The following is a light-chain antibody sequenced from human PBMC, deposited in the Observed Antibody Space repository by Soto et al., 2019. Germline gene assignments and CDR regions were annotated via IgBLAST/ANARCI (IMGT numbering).Light chain of an antibody. V-gene: IGLV2-14*01. Sequence: QSVLTQPASVSGSPGQSITLLCTGTSSDFGIYHSVSWYQQHPGKAPKLMIHDVTNRPSGVSDRFSGSKSGNTASLTISGLQAEDEADYYCSSYTSSSSYVFGTGTKLTVL. CDR3: SSYTSSSSYV. J-gene: IGLJ1*01. CDR1: SSDFGIYHS. CDR2: DVT.